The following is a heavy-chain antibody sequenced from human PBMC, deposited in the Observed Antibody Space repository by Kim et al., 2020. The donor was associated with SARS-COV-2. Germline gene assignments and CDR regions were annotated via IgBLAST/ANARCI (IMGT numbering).Heavy chain of an antibody. V-gene: IGHV4-39*01. CDR2: IHYSGST. CDR3: ARHVEYYYYYMDV. Sequence: SETLSRTCTVSGGSISSSTYYWAWLRQPPGKGLEWIGTIHYSGSTHYNPSLKGRATISVDTSNNQLSLRLNSLTAADTAVYFCARHVEYYYYYMDVWGKGTTVTVSS. CDR1: GGSISSSTYY. J-gene: IGHJ6*03.